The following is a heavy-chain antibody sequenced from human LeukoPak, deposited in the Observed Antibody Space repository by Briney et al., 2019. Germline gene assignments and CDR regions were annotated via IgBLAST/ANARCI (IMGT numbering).Heavy chain of an antibody. D-gene: IGHD3-10*01. CDR2: IYYSGST. V-gene: IGHV4-59*01. CDR1: GGSISSYY. CDR3: AREVMVRGVIIFDY. J-gene: IGHJ4*02. Sequence: SETLSLTCTVSGGSISSYYWSWIRQPPGKGLEWIGYIYYSGSTNYNPSLKSRVTISVDTSKSQFSLKLSSVTAADTAVYYCAREVMVRGVIIFDYWGQGTLVTVSS.